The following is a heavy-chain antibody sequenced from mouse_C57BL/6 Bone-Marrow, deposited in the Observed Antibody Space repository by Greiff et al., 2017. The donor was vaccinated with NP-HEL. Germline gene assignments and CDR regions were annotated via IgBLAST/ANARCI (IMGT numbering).Heavy chain of an antibody. CDR3: ARITTVVNFDY. D-gene: IGHD1-1*01. Sequence: VQLQQSGPELVKPGASVQIPCKASGYTFTDYNMDWVKQSHGKSLEWIGDINPNNGGTIYNQKFKGKATLTVDKSSSTAYMELRSLTSEDTAVYYCARITTVVNFDYWGQGTTLTVSS. CDR2: INPNNGGT. V-gene: IGHV1-18*01. J-gene: IGHJ2*01. CDR1: GYTFTDYN.